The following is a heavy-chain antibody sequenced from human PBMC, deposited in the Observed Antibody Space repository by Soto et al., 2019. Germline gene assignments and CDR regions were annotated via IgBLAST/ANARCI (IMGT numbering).Heavy chain of an antibody. Sequence: QVQLVQSGAEVKKPGSSVKVSCKASGGTFSSYAISWVRQAPGQGLEWMGGNIHIFGTANYAQKFQGRVTITADEATSTAYMERSSLRSEDTAVYYCSRDDGVGARMEVWGQGNTVNVSS. D-gene: IGHD1-26*01. V-gene: IGHV1-69*01. CDR3: SRDDGVGARMEV. CDR1: GGTFSSYA. J-gene: IGHJ6*02. CDR2: NIHIFGTA.